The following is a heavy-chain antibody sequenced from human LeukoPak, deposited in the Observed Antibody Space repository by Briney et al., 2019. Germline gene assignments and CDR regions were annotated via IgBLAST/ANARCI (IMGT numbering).Heavy chain of an antibody. D-gene: IGHD3-22*01. CDR1: GFTFSSYS. Sequence: GGSLRLSCAASGFTFSSYSMRWVRQAPGKGLEWVGFIRSKAYGRRTEYAASEKGRFTNTRDDSRSIAYQQMNSLKTEDTAVYYLTRVQIKVYYYDRSGYYRLPDYWGQGALVTVSS. CDR3: TRVQIKVYYYDRSGYYRLPDY. CDR2: IRSKAYGRRT. J-gene: IGHJ4*02. V-gene: IGHV3-49*04.